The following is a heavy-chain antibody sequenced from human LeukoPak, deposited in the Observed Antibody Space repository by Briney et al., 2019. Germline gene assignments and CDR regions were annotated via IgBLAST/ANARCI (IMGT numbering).Heavy chain of an antibody. V-gene: IGHV7-4-1*01. D-gene: IGHD2-15*01. J-gene: IGHJ6*03. CDR2: ISTNTGNP. CDR1: GYTFTSYA. Sequence: ASVKVSCKSPGYTFTSYAMNWVRPAPGKGLAGMGWISTNTGNPTYAQGFTGRFVFSLDTSVSTAYLQIGSLKAEDTAVYYCARKSVAATPRDIVYQYSYMDVWGKGTTVTVSS. CDR3: ARKSVAATPRDIVYQYSYMDV.